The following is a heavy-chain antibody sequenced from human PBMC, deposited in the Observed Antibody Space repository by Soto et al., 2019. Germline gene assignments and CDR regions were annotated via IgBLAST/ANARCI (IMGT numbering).Heavy chain of an antibody. V-gene: IGHV4-39*01. D-gene: IGHD3-16*01. Sequence: QLQLQESGPGLVKPSETLSLTCTVSGGSISSSSYYWGWIRQPPGKGLEWIGSIYYSGSTYYNPSLKSRVTISVATSTNLYPLMLSSVTAADTAVYYCGRQIGHVDDDYIWGSAFFDYWGQGTLVTVSS. CDR2: IYYSGST. CDR3: GRQIGHVDDDYIWGSAFFDY. J-gene: IGHJ4*02. CDR1: GGSISSSSYY.